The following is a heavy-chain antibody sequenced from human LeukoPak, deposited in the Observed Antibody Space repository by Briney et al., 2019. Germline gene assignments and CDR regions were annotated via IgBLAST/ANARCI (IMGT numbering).Heavy chain of an antibody. D-gene: IGHD6-19*01. V-gene: IGHV3-23*01. CDR2: ISGSGGST. J-gene: IGHJ4*02. Sequence: GGSLRLSCAASGFTFSSYAMSWVRQAPGKGLEWVSAISGSGGSTYYADSVKGRFTISRDNSKNTLYLQMNTLRAEDTALYYCAKDAGYSSGWYDWGQGTLVTVSS. CDR1: GFTFSSYA. CDR3: AKDAGYSSGWYD.